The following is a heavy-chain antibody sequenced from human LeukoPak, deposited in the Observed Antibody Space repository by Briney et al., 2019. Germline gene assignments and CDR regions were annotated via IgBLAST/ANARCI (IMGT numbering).Heavy chain of an antibody. Sequence: GGSLRLSCAASGFTFSDYYMGWIRQAPGKGLEWVSYISNRGNNIYYADSVKGRFTISRDNAKNSLYLQMNSLRAEDTAVYYCARMVDTAMVIWFDPWGQGTLVTVSS. J-gene: IGHJ5*02. V-gene: IGHV3-11*01. CDR1: GFTFSDYY. CDR2: ISNRGNNI. D-gene: IGHD5-18*01. CDR3: ARMVDTAMVIWFDP.